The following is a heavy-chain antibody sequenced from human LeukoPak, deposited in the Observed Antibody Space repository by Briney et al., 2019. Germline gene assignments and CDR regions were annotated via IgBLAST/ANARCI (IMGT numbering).Heavy chain of an antibody. CDR2: IHHSGST. J-gene: IGHJ5*02. V-gene: IGHV4-30-2*01. CDR1: GGSISSGGYS. CDR3: ASASGSYYNWFDP. Sequence: SQTLSLTCAVSGGSISSGGYSWSWIRQPPGKGLEWIGYIHHSGSTYYNPSLKSRVTISVDRSKNQFSLKLSSVTAADTAVYYCASASGSYYNWFDPWGQGTLVTVSS. D-gene: IGHD3-10*01.